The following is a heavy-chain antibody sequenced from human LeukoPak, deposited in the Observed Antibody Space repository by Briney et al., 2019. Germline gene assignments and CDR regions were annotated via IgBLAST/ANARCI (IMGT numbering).Heavy chain of an antibody. CDR2: IYSGGST. Sequence: GGSLRLSCAASGFTVSSNYMSWVRQAPGKGLEWVSVIYSGGSTYYADSVKGRFTISRDNSKNTLYLQMNSLRAEDTAVYYCARGFLFEYYYDSSGSPHAFDIWGQGTMVTASS. CDR1: GFTVSSNY. CDR3: ARGFLFEYYYDSSGSPHAFDI. V-gene: IGHV3-66*02. J-gene: IGHJ3*02. D-gene: IGHD3-22*01.